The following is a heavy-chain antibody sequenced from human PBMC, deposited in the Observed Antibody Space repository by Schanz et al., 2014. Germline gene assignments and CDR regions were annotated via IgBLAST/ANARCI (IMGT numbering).Heavy chain of an antibody. D-gene: IGHD1-1*01. J-gene: IGHJ4*02. Sequence: EVQLVESGGGLVKPGGSLRLSCVASGFIFSSYNMNWVRQSPGKGLEWVSFLSSDSRHVYYVELAKGRFTISRDNAKNSLYLQMDSLRGDDTAVYYCARDGIAATTDFEYWGQGVLVTVSS. CDR2: LSSDSRHV. CDR3: ARDGIAATTDFEY. V-gene: IGHV3-21*06. CDR1: GFIFSSYN.